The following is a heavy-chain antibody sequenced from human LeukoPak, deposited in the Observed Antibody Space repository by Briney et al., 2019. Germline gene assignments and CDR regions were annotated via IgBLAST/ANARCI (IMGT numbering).Heavy chain of an antibody. D-gene: IGHD2-2*01. CDR3: AKSTSPLYYYYGMDV. Sequence: GGSLRLSCAASGFTFSSYGTHWVRQAPGKGLEWVAVISYDGSNKYYADSVKGRFTISRDNSKNTLYLQLNSLRAEDTAVYYCAKSTSPLYYYYGMDVWGQGTTVTVSS. J-gene: IGHJ6*02. V-gene: IGHV3-30*18. CDR1: GFTFSSYG. CDR2: ISYDGSNK.